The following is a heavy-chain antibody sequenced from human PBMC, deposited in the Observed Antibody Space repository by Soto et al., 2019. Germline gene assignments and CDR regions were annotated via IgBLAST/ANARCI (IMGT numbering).Heavy chain of an antibody. CDR3: AAVFGYSGYWNYYYGMAV. J-gene: IGHJ6*01. D-gene: IGHD5-12*01. Sequence: GASVKVSCKASGFTFTSSAVQWVRQARGQRLEWIGWIVVGSGNTNYAQKFQERVTITRDMSTSTAYMELSSLRSEDTAVYYCAAVFGYSGYWNYYYGMAVWGQGTTVTVSS. CDR2: IVVGSGNT. CDR1: GFTFTSSA. V-gene: IGHV1-58*01.